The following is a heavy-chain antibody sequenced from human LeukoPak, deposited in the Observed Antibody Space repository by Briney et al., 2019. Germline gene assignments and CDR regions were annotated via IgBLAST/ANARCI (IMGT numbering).Heavy chain of an antibody. CDR1: GYTFTNYG. V-gene: IGHV1-18*01. CDR2: ISAYNGNA. J-gene: IGHJ4*02. CDR3: ARGIAAAGTDY. D-gene: IGHD6-13*01. Sequence: GASVKVSCKASGYTFTNYGITWVRQAPGQGLEWMGWISAYNGNANYAQKLQGRVTMTTDTSTNTAYKDLRSLRSDDTALYYCARGIAAAGTDYWGQGTLVTVSS.